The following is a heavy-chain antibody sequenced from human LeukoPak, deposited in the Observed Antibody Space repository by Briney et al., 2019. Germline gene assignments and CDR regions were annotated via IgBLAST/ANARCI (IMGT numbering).Heavy chain of an antibody. V-gene: IGHV3-7*01. CDR1: GFTFSNYW. CDR3: ARNGRVLEWVYWYFDL. CDR2: IKQDGSEE. D-gene: IGHD3-3*01. Sequence: PGGSLRLSCATSGFTFSNYWMSWVRQAPGKGLEWVANIKQDGSEEYYVDSVKGRFTISRDNAKDSLSLQMNSLRVEDTAVYYRARNGRVLEWVYWYFDLWGRGTLVTVSS. J-gene: IGHJ2*01.